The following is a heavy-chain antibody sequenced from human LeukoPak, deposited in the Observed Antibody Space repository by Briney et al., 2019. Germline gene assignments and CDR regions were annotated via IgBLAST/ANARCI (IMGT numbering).Heavy chain of an antibody. V-gene: IGHV4-61*02. CDR1: GGSISSGSYY. CDR3: ARAVPNVAYYDSWSGYYNSRDYYYMDV. CDR2: IYTSGST. Sequence: SETLSLTCTVSGGSISSGSYYWNWIRQPAGKGLEWIGRIYTSGSTKYNTSLKSRVTVSVDTSKNQFSLKVRSVTAADTAVYYCARAVPNVAYYDSWSGYYNSRDYYYMDVWGKGTTVTVSS. D-gene: IGHD3-3*01. J-gene: IGHJ6*03.